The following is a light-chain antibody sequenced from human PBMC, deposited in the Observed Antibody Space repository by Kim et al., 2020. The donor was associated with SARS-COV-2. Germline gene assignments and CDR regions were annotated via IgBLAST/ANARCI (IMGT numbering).Light chain of an antibody. V-gene: IGKV2-30*01. CDR3: LQGTHWPWT. Sequence: DVVMTQSPLSLPVTLGQPASISCRSSQSLVSSDGNTFLSWFQQRPGQSPRRLIYTVSNRDFAVPDRFSGSGSGTDFTLKISRVEAEDVGVYYCLQGTHWPWTFGQGTKVDIK. J-gene: IGKJ1*01. CDR2: TVS. CDR1: QSLVSSDGNTF.